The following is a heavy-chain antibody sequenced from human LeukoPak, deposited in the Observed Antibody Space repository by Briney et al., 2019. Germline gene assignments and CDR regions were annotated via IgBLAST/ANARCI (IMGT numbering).Heavy chain of an antibody. CDR2: ISSTSSYI. V-gene: IGHV3-21*04. CDR3: ARVNSMIADAFDI. CDR1: GFTFSSYS. D-gene: IGHD3-22*01. Sequence: GGSLRLSCAASGFTFSSYSMNWVRQTPGKGLEWVSSISSTSSYISYADSVKGRFTISRDNAKNSLYLQMNSLRAEDTAVYYCARVNSMIADAFDIWGQGTMVTVSS. J-gene: IGHJ3*02.